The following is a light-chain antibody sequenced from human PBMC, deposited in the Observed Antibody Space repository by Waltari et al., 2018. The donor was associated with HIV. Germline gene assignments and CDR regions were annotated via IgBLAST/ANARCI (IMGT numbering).Light chain of an antibody. CDR1: VLAKQY. CDR3: QSADTSYTSRV. J-gene: IGLJ1*01. CDR2: KDP. Sequence: SYELTQPPSVSVSPGQTARIPCSGDVLAKQYAYWYQQKPGQAPVLVIYKDPERPSGIPERFSGSSSGTTVTLTISGVQPDDEADYYCQSADTSYTSRVFGIGTKVTVL. V-gene: IGLV3-25*03.